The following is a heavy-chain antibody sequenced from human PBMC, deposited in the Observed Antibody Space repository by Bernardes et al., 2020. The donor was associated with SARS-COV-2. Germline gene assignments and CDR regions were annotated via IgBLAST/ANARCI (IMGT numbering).Heavy chain of an antibody. J-gene: IGHJ6*02. V-gene: IGHV1-2*02. CDR2: INSNSGGT. CDR1: GYTSTGYY. CDR3: ARYSNYVYYYGMDV. D-gene: IGHD4-4*01. Sequence: ASATGSSNASGYTSTGYYMHWVRQGPGQGLEWMGWINSNSGGTNSAQKLQGRVTMTRDTSISTAYMELNRLRSDDTAVYYCARYSNYVYYYGMDVWGQGTTVTVSS.